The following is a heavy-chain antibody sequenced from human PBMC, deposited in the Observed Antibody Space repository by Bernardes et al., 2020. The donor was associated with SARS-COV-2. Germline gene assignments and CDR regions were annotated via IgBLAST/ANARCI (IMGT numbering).Heavy chain of an antibody. V-gene: IGHV3-49*03. CDR3: TGHYYGSGSYYSDFDY. D-gene: IGHD3-10*01. J-gene: IGHJ4*02. CDR1: GFTFGDYA. Sequence: GSLRLSCTTSGFTFGDYAMNWFRQAPGKGLEWVGFIRSTGYGGTTEYAASVKGRFTISRDDSKSIAYLQMNSLRIEDTAVYYCTGHYYGSGSYYSDFDYWGQGTLVTVSS. CDR2: IRSTGYGGTT.